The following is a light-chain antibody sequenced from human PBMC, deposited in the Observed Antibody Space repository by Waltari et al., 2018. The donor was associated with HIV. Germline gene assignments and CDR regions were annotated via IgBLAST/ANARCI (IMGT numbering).Light chain of an antibody. CDR1: QSVLYSSNNKNY. V-gene: IGKV4-1*01. J-gene: IGKJ2*03. Sequence: DIVMTQSPASLAVSLGERATINCKSSQSVLYSSNNKNYLAWYQQKPGQPPKLLIYWASTRESGVPDRFSGSGSGTDFTLTISSLQAEDVAVYYCQQYYSTPSYSFGQGTKLEIK. CDR2: WAS. CDR3: QQYYSTPSYS.